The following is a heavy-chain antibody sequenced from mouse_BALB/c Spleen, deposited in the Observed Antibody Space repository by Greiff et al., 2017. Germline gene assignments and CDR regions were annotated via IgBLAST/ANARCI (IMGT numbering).Heavy chain of an antibody. Sequence: VQLQESGAELAKPGASVKMSCKASGYTFTSYWMHWVKQRPGQGLEWIGYINPSTGYTEYNQKFKDKATLTADKSSSTAYMQLSSLTSEDSAVYYCERWTMIDAMDYGGQGTSVTVSS. CDR2: INPSTGYT. CDR1: GYTFTSYW. J-gene: IGHJ4*01. CDR3: ERWTMIDAMDY. D-gene: IGHD2-4*01. V-gene: IGHV1-7*01.